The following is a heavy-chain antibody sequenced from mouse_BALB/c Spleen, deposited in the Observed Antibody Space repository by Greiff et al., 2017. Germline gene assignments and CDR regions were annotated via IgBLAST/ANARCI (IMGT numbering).Heavy chain of an antibody. D-gene: IGHD2-2*01. CDR2: INSNGGST. CDR1: GFTFSSYG. J-gene: IGHJ4*01. V-gene: IGHV5-6-3*01. CDR3: ARDGYDAAMDY. Sequence: EVHLVESGGGLVQPGGSLKLSCAASGFTFSSYGMSWVRQTPDKRLELVATINSNGGSTYYPDSVKGRFTISRDNAKNTLYLQMSSLKSEDTAMYFCARDGYDAAMDYWGQGTSVTVSS.